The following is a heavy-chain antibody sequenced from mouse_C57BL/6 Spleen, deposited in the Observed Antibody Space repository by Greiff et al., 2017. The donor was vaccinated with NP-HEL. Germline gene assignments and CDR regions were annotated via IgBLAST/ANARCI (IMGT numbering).Heavy chain of an antibody. CDR1: GFTFSSYG. V-gene: IGHV5-6*01. J-gene: IGHJ1*03. D-gene: IGHD1-1*01. CDR3: ATHPHDYGSSDGYFDV. CDR2: ISSGGSYT. Sequence: EVKLVESGGDLVKPGGSLKLSCAASGFTFSSYGMSWVRQTPDKRLEWVATISSGGSYTYYPDSVKGRFTISRDNAKNTLYLQMSSLKSEDTAMYYCATHPHDYGSSDGYFDVWGTGTTVTVSS.